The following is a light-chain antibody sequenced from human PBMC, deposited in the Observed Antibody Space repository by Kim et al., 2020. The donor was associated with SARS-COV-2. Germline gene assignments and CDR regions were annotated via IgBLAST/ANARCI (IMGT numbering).Light chain of an antibody. Sequence: SYELTQPPSVSVAPGKTARITCGGNNIGSKSVHWYQQKPGQAPVLVIYYDSDRPSGIPERFSGSNSGNTATLTISRVEAGDEADYYCQVWDSSSAQVVFG. CDR1: NIGSKS. V-gene: IGLV3-21*04. CDR2: YDS. CDR3: QVWDSSSAQVV. J-gene: IGLJ2*01.